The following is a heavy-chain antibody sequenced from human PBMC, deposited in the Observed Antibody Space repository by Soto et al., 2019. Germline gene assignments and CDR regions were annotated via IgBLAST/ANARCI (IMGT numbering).Heavy chain of an antibody. J-gene: IGHJ6*03. CDR1: GDSVSSNSAA. V-gene: IGHV6-1*01. CDR3: ARGSWDDVTGHYYMDV. Sequence: SQTLSLTCDISGDSVSSNSAAWNWIRQTPSRGLEWLGRAYYRSKWYINYAVSVKSRITVNPDTSKNQFSLQLNSVTPEDTAVYYCARGSWDDVTGHYYMDVWGKGTTVTVSS. D-gene: IGHD1-1*01. CDR2: AYYRSKWYI.